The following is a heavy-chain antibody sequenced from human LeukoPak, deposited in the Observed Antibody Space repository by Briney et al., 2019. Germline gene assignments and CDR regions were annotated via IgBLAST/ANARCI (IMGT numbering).Heavy chain of an antibody. CDR2: INPSGGST. D-gene: IGHD3-22*01. CDR3: ARDRYYYDSSGYIRGISFDY. CDR1: GYTFTSYY. Sequence: ASVKVSCKASGYTFTSYYMHWVRQAPGQGLEWMGIINPSGGSTRYAQKFQDRVTMTRDTSTSTVYMELSSLRSEDTAVYYCARDRYYYDSSGYIRGISFDYWGQGTLVTVSS. V-gene: IGHV1-46*01. J-gene: IGHJ4*02.